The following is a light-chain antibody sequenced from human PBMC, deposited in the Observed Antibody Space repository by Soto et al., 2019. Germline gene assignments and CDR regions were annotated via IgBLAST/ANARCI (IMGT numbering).Light chain of an antibody. J-gene: IGLJ1*01. Sequence: QSVLTQPPSVSGAPGQRVTISCTGSSSNIGAGYDVHWYQQLPGTAPKLLIYGNSNRPSGVPDRFSGSKSGTSASLAITGLQAEDEADYYCQSYDSSLSVNYVFGTGTKGTVL. V-gene: IGLV1-40*01. CDR1: SSNIGAGYD. CDR3: QSYDSSLSVNYV. CDR2: GNS.